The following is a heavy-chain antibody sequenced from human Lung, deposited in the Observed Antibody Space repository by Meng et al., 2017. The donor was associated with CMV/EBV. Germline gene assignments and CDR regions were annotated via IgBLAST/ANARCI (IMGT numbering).Heavy chain of an antibody. CDR2: IRYEGTNK. J-gene: IGHJ6*02. CDR1: GIIVSSYG. Sequence: GGPXRLXCAASGIIVSSYGIHWVRQAPGKGREWVAFIRYEGTNKHYADSVTGRFSVSRDNSRNMVYLQMYSLSAEHIAVYPCAKVDSDTLMVPYCYYPMDVXGQGXTVTVSS. CDR3: AKVDSDTLMVPYCYYPMDV. V-gene: IGHV3-30*02. D-gene: IGHD5-18*01.